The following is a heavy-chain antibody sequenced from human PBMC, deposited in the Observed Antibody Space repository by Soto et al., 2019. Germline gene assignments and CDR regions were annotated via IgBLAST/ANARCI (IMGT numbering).Heavy chain of an antibody. CDR1: GGSISSYY. CDR3: ARHYPLITIFGVAPTYYFDY. Sequence: SETLSLTCTVSGGSISSYYWSWIRQPPGKGLEWIGYIYYSGSTNYNPSLKSRVTISVDTSKNQFSLKLSSVTAADTAVYYCARHYPLITIFGVAPTYYFDYWGQGTLVTVSS. CDR2: IYYSGST. J-gene: IGHJ4*02. V-gene: IGHV4-59*08. D-gene: IGHD3-3*01.